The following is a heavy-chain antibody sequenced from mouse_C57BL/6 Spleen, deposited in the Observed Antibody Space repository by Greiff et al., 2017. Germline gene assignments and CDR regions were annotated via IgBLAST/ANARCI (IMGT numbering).Heavy chain of an antibody. CDR3: TTPNYYGSSYD. CDR2: IDPADGDT. D-gene: IGHD1-1*01. V-gene: IGHV14-1*01. J-gene: IGHJ2*01. CDR1: GFNIKDYY. Sequence: VQLQQSGAELVRPGASVKLSCTASGFNIKDYYMHWVKQRPEQGLEWIGRIDPADGDTEYAPKFQGKATMTADTSSNTAYLQLSSLTSEDTAVDYCTTPNYYGSSYDWGKGTTLTVSS.